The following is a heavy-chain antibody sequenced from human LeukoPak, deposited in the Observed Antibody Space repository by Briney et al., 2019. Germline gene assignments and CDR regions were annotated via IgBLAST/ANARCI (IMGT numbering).Heavy chain of an antibody. CDR1: GFTFDGYA. CDR3: AKGGTYYYDSSGSTLFDY. V-gene: IGHV3-9*01. D-gene: IGHD3-22*01. Sequence: GGSLRLSCAASGFTFDGYAMHWVRQAPGKGLEWVSGISWNSGSIGYADSVKGRFTISRDNAKNSLYLQMNSLRAEDTALYYCAKGGTYYYDSSGSTLFDYWGQGTLVTVSS. CDR2: ISWNSGSI. J-gene: IGHJ4*02.